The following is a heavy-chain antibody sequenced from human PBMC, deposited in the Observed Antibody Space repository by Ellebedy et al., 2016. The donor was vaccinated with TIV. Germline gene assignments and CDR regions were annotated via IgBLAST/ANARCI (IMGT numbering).Heavy chain of an antibody. V-gene: IGHV1-3*01. Sequence: AASVKVSCKASGYTFTTYAMHWVRQAPGQRLEWMGWINAGNGNTKYSQTFRGRGTITRDTSARTAYMELSSLRSEDTAVYYCARAGVGVTFVLSAFDIWGQGTMVTVSS. J-gene: IGHJ3*02. CDR1: GYTFTTYA. CDR3: ARAGVGVTFVLSAFDI. CDR2: INAGNGNT. D-gene: IGHD1-26*01.